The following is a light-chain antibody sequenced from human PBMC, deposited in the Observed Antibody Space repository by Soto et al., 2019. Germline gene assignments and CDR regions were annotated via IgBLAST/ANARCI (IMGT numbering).Light chain of an antibody. CDR1: SSNIGTNA. V-gene: IGLV1-44*01. CDR3: QSYDSTLSARYV. Sequence: QSVVTQPPSASGTPGQRVTISCSGSSSNIGTNAVNWCQQLPGTAPRLLIYSNDQRPPGVPDRFSGSKSGTSASLGISGLQSEDEADYYCQSYDSTLSARYVFGTGTKLTVL. J-gene: IGLJ1*01. CDR2: SND.